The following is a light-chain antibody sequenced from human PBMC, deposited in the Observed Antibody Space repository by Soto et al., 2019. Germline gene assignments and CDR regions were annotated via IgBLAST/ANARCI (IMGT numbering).Light chain of an antibody. Sequence: DIQMTQTQSSLSASVGDRVTITCQASQNINNYLNWYQQKPGRAPKLLIYDASNLEAGVPSRFRGSGSGTDFTFTISRLQPEDIPTYYCQQYDNLPTFGQGTRLEIK. CDR2: DAS. V-gene: IGKV1-33*01. CDR3: QQYDNLPT. J-gene: IGKJ5*01. CDR1: QNINNY.